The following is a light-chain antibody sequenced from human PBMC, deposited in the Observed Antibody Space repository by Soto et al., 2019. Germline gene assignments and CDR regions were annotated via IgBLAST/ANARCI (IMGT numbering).Light chain of an antibody. V-gene: IGLV2-14*01. CDR1: SSDVGYYHY. CDR2: DVN. Sequence: QSALTQPASVSGSPGQSIAISCTGTSSDVGYYHYVSWYQQNPGKDPNVMIYDVNHRPSGVPDRVSGSKSGNTASLTISGLQAEDEADYYCCSYTSSSTYVVGTGTKLAVL. CDR3: CSYTSSSTYV. J-gene: IGLJ1*01.